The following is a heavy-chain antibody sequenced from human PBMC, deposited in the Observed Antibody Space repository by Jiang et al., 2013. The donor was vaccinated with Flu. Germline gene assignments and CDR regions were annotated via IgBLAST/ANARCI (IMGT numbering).Heavy chain of an antibody. CDR1: GYTFTSYA. V-gene: IGHV7-4-1*02. CDR3: AREGYYFDTTGSPRSHGLDV. CDR2: INTGTGDP. J-gene: IGHJ6*02. Sequence: PVKVSCKASGYTFTSYAMNWVRQAPGQGLEWMGWINTGTGDPTNAQAFTGRFVFSSDTSVSTAYLHISGLKAEDTAVYYCAREGYYFDTTGSPRSHGLDVWGQGTAVTVSS. D-gene: IGHD3-22*01.